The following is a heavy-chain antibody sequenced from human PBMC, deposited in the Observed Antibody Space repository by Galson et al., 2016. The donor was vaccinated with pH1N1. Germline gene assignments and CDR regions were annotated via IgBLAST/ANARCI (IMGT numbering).Heavy chain of an antibody. J-gene: IGHJ4*02. CDR3: ARNGYGDYVGYFDY. CDR2: IYWDDDK. D-gene: IGHD4-17*01. Sequence: PALVKPTQTLTLTCTFSGFSLSTSGVGVGWIRQPPGKALEWLALIYWDDDKRYSPSLKSRLTITKDTSENQVVLTMTNMDPVDTATYYCARNGYGDYVGYFDYWGQGTLVTVSS. V-gene: IGHV2-5*02. CDR1: GFSLSTSGVG.